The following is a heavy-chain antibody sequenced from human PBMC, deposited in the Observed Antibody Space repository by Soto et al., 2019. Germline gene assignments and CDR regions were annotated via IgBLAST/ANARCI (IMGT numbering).Heavy chain of an antibody. D-gene: IGHD5-12*01. CDR3: ANGRDGYNKGYFDY. J-gene: IGHJ4*02. Sequence: QVQLVQSGAEVKKPGSSVKVSCKASGGTFSSYAISWVRQAPGQGLEWMGGIIPIFGTANYAQKVQGRVTITADESTSTAYMELSSLRSEDTAVYYFANGRDGYNKGYFDYWGQGTLVTVSS. CDR2: IIPIFGTA. CDR1: GGTFSSYA. V-gene: IGHV1-69*01.